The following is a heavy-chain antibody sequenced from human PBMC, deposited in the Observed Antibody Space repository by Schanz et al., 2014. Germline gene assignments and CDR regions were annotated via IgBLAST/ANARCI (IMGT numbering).Heavy chain of an antibody. CDR2: ISGSGDDT. Sequence: EVQLVESGGGLVQPGGSLRLSCAASGYTFSSNAMSWVRQAPGKGLEWVSVISGSGDDTYYADSVKGRFTISRDNSKNTLYLHMNSLRVEDTAMYYCAKRCSSTSCSHGAFDIWGQGTMVTVSS. D-gene: IGHD2-2*01. V-gene: IGHV3-23*04. J-gene: IGHJ3*02. CDR1: GYTFSSNA. CDR3: AKRCSSTSCSHGAFDI.